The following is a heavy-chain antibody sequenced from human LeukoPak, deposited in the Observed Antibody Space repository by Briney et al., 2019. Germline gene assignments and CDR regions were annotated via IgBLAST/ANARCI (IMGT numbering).Heavy chain of an antibody. J-gene: IGHJ4*02. Sequence: SETLSLTCAVYGASFSGYYWSWIRQPPGKGLEWLGEINHSGSTNYNPSLKSRVTISVGTSKNQFSLKLSSVTAADTAVYYCARGGSWFRGYFDYWGQGTLVTVSS. CDR1: GASFSGYY. V-gene: IGHV4-34*01. D-gene: IGHD6-13*01. CDR2: INHSGST. CDR3: ARGGSWFRGYFDY.